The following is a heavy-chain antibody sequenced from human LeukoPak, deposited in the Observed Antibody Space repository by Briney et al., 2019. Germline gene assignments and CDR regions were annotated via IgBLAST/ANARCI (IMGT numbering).Heavy chain of an antibody. CDR1: GYTLTELS. CDR2: FDPEDGET. Sequence: ASVKVPCKVSGYTLTELSMHWVRQAPGKGLEWMGGFDPEDGETIYAQKFQGRVTMTEDTSTDTAYMELSSLRSEDTAVYYCATSIYDRSYYYYGMDVWGQGTTVTVSS. V-gene: IGHV1-24*01. J-gene: IGHJ6*02. CDR3: ATSIYDRSYYYYGMDV. D-gene: IGHD3-3*01.